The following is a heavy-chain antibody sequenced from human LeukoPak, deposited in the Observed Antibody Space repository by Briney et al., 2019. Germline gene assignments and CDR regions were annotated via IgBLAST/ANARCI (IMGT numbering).Heavy chain of an antibody. V-gene: IGHV4-39*01. CDR2: IYYSGST. CDR1: GGSISSSSYY. Sequence: SETLSLTCTVSGGSISSSSYYWGWIRQPPGKGLEWIGSIYYSGSTYYNPSLKSPVTISVDTSKNPFSLKLSSVTAADTAVYYCARYYYDSSGYWGYFDYWGQGTLVTVSS. J-gene: IGHJ4*02. D-gene: IGHD3-22*01. CDR3: ARYYYDSSGYWGYFDY.